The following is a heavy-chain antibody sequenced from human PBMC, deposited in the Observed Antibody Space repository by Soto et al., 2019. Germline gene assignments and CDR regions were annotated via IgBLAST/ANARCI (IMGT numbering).Heavy chain of an antibody. J-gene: IGHJ4*02. D-gene: IGHD1-26*01. CDR3: ARVGGNRRIEGHNTFYFDD. Sequence: VQLVQSGPEVKKPGASVKVSCKASGYTFANYGITWVRQAPGQGLEWMGWTNTSNGDTDSAQTVQGRVTMTTDVSTTTAFMELRNLRPDDTAVYYCARVGGNRRIEGHNTFYFDDWGQGTLVTVSS. CDR1: GYTFANYG. V-gene: IGHV1-18*04. CDR2: TNTSNGDT.